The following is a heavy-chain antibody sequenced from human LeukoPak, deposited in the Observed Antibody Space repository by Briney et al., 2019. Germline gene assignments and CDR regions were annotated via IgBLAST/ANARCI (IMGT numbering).Heavy chain of an antibody. V-gene: IGHV4-34*01. D-gene: IGHD5-12*01. CDR2: INHSGST. CDR1: GGSFSGYY. Sequence: PSETLSLTCAVYGGSFSGYYWSWIRQPPGKGLEWIGEINHSGSTNYNPSLKSRVTISVDTSKNQFSLKLSSVTAADTAVYYCARRRGYSGYGYWGQGTLVAVSS. J-gene: IGHJ4*02. CDR3: ARRRGYSGYGY.